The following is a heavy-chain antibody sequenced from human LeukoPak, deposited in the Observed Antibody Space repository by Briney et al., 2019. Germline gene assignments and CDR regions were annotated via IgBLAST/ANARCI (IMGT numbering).Heavy chain of an antibody. J-gene: IGHJ6*03. CDR1: GGSISSSRFY. V-gene: IGHV4-39*07. CDR3: ARAQSTYYYGSGYMDV. CDR2: IYYSGST. Sequence: SETLSLTCTVSGGSISSSRFYWGWIRQPPGKGLEWIGSIYYSGSTYYNPSLKSRVIISVDTSKNQFSLKLSSVTAADTAVYYCARAQSTYYYGSGYMDVWGKGTTVTISS. D-gene: IGHD3-10*01.